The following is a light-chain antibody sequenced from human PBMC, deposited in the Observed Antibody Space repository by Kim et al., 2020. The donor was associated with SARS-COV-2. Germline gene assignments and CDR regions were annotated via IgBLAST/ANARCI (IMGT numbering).Light chain of an antibody. CDR3: QQYNNWPIT. CDR2: GAS. J-gene: IGKJ5*01. Sequence: VSPGERATLTCRASQSGSSKLAWYQQKPGQAPRLLIYGASARATGIPARFSGSASGTEFTVTISSLQSEDFAVYYCQQYNNWPITFGQGTRLEIK. CDR1: QSGSSK. V-gene: IGKV3-15*01.